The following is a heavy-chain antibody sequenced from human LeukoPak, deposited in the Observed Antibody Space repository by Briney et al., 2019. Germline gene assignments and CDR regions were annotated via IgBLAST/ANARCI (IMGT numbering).Heavy chain of an antibody. CDR1: GGSFSGYY. J-gene: IGHJ5*02. Sequence: SETLSLTCAVYGGSFSGYYWSWIRQPPGKGLEWIGEINHSGSTNYNPSLKSRVTISVDTSKNQFSLKLSSVTAADTAVYYCASRQLWLRRGWFDPWAREPWSPSPQ. D-gene: IGHD5-18*01. CDR3: ASRQLWLRRGWFDP. V-gene: IGHV4-34*01. CDR2: INHSGST.